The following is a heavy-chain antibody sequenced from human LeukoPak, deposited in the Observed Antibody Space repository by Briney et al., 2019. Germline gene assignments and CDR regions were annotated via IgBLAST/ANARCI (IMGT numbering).Heavy chain of an antibody. D-gene: IGHD3-22*01. CDR2: ISGSGGST. Sequence: GGSLRLSCAASGFTFSSYAMSWVRQAPGKGLEWVSAISGSGGSTYYADSVNGRFTISRDNSKNTLYLQMNSLRAEDTAVYYCAKDHPPTYYYDSSGYYGLSYYFDYWGQGTLVTVSS. CDR3: AKDHPPTYYYDSSGYYGLSYYFDY. V-gene: IGHV3-23*01. CDR1: GFTFSSYA. J-gene: IGHJ4*02.